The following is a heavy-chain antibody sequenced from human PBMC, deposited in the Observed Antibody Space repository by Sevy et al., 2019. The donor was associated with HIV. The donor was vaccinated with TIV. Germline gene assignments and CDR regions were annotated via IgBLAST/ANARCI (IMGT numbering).Heavy chain of an antibody. CDR1: GFTFSDYY. CDR3: ARGLRGRVDAFDI. V-gene: IGHV3-11*01. D-gene: IGHD3-16*01. CDR2: ISHTVTTI. J-gene: IGHJ3*02. Sequence: GGSLRLSCAASGFTFSDYYMNWIRQAPGKGLEWVSYISHTVTTIYYADSVRGRFTISRDNSKNSLYLQMNSLRAEDTAVYYCARGLRGRVDAFDIWGQGTMVTVSS.